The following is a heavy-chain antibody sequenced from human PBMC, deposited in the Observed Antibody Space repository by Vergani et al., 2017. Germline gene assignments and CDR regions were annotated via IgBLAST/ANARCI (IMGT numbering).Heavy chain of an antibody. J-gene: IGHJ4*02. CDR1: GFTLSNYD. CDR2: IQFVGSNQ. Sequence: QVQLVESGGGVVQRGGSLRLSCATSGFTLSNYDMQWIRQGPGKGLEFVAFIQFVGSNQYYADSVKGRFTLSRDFSKNTLYLQMNSLRTDDTATYYCAKPFRGWSLDYWGQGTQVIVSS. V-gene: IGHV3-30*02. CDR3: AKPFRGWSLDY. D-gene: IGHD3-3*01.